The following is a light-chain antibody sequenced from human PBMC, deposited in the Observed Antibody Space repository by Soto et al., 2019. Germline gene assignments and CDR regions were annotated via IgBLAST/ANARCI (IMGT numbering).Light chain of an antibody. V-gene: IGKV3-20*01. CDR3: QQFDGSRPAFT. CDR1: QTVNSRH. CDR2: GAS. Sequence: ESLLTQSPGTLSLSPGERATLSCRASQTVNSRHLNWYQHKPGQAPRLLIYGASIRAAGLPDRFSGSRSGADFSLTITRLEPEDSAVYYCQQFDGSRPAFTFGQGTKLEI. J-gene: IGKJ2*01.